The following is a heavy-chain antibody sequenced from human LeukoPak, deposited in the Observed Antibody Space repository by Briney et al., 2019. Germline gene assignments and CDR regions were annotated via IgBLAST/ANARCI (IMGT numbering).Heavy chain of an antibody. D-gene: IGHD2/OR15-2a*01. V-gene: IGHV4-31*03. J-gene: IGHJ4*02. CDR3: ARSSLILFDH. Sequence: SETLSLTCTVSGGSISSGGYYWSWIRQHPGKGLEWIGYIYYSGSTYYNPSLKSRVTISVDTSKNQFSLKLSSVTAADTAVYYCARSSLILFDHWGQGTLVTVSS. CDR1: GGSISSGGYY. CDR2: IYYSGST.